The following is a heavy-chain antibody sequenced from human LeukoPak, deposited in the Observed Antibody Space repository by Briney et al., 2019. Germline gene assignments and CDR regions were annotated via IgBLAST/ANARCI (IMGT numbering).Heavy chain of an antibody. CDR1: GFTFSSYS. V-gene: IGHV3-21*01. D-gene: IGHD2-15*01. J-gene: IGHJ4*02. CDR2: ISSSSSYI. CDR3: ARDGGSSGASEFDY. Sequence: GGSLRLSCAASGFTFSSYSMNWVRQAPGKGLEWVSSISSSSSYIYYADSVKGRFTISRDNAKNSLYLQMNSLRAEDTAVYYCARDGGSSGASEFDYWGQGTLVTVSS.